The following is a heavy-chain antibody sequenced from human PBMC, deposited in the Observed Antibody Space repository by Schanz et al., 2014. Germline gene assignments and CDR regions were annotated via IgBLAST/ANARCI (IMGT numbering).Heavy chain of an antibody. CDR2: ISPYNGNT. J-gene: IGHJ4*02. D-gene: IGHD3-22*01. CDR3: ARSNYYDNSDYYNSFDY. V-gene: IGHV1-18*01. CDR1: GYTFISYG. Sequence: QVQLVQSGAEVRKPGASVKVSCKASGYTFISYGISWVRQAPGQGLEWLGWISPYNGNTNYAQKRQGRVTLTTDTSTSTAYMELRNLRSDDTAVYYCARSNYYDNSDYYNSFDYWGQGTLVTVSS.